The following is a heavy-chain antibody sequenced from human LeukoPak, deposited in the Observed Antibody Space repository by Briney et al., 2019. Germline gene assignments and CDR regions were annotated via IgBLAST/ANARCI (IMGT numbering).Heavy chain of an antibody. D-gene: IGHD3-22*01. V-gene: IGHV1-69*13. J-gene: IGHJ4*02. Sequence: SVKVSCKASGGTFSSYAISWVRQAPGQGLEWMGGIIPIFGTANYAQKFQGRVTITADESTSTAYMELGSLRSEDTAVYYCARDYYDSSGYQGDYFDYWGQGTLVTVSS. CDR3: ARDYYDSSGYQGDYFDY. CDR2: IIPIFGTA. CDR1: GGTFSSYA.